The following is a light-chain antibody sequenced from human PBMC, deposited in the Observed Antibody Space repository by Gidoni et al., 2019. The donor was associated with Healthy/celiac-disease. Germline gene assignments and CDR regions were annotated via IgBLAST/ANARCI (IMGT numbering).Light chain of an antibody. CDR2: GAS. J-gene: IGKJ3*01. CDR1: QSVSSSY. CDR3: QQYGSSPLFT. Sequence: EIVLTQSPGTLSLSPGERATLSCRASQSVSSSYLAWYQQKPGQAPRLLIYGASRRATGLPDRFSGSGSGTDFTLTISRLEPEDFAVYYCQQYGSSPLFTFGPGTKVDIK. V-gene: IGKV3-20*01.